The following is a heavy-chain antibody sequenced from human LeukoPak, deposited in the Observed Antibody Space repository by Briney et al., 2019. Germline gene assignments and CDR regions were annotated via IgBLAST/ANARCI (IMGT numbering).Heavy chain of an antibody. CDR2: INPNSGGT. D-gene: IGHD3-10*01. CDR1: GYTFTGYY. V-gene: IGHV1-2*02. Sequence: ASVKVSCKASGYTFTGYYMHWVRQAPGQGLEWMGWINPNSGGTNYAQKFQGRVTMTRDTSISTAYMELSRLRSDDTAVYYCARDASQLLWFGELLYHDYWGQGTLVTVSS. CDR3: ARDASQLLWFGELLYHDY. J-gene: IGHJ4*02.